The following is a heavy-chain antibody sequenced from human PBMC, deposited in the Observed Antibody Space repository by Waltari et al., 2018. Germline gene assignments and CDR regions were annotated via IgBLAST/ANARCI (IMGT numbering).Heavy chain of an antibody. J-gene: IGHJ3*02. V-gene: IGHV3-9*03. CDR3: AKGMGLLGAFDI. CDR2: ISWNSGSI. Sequence: EVQLVESGGGLVQPGRSLRLSCAASGFTFDDYAMHWVRQAPGKGLEWVSGISWNSGSIGYADSVKGRFTISRDNAKNSLYLQMNSLRAEDMALYYCAKGMGLLGAFDIWGQGTMVTVSS. D-gene: IGHD2-21*01. CDR1: GFTFDDYA.